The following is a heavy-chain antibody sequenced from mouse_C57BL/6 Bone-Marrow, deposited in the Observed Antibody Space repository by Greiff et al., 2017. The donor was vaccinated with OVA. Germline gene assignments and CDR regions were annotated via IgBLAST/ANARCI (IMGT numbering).Heavy chain of an antibody. CDR3: AREGIYYGTSFAY. J-gene: IGHJ3*01. V-gene: IGHV1-26*01. CDR2: INPNNGGT. D-gene: IGHD2-1*01. Sequence: VQLQQSGPELVKPGASVKISCKASGYTFTDYYMNWVKQSHGKSLEWIGDINPNNGGTSYNQKFKGKATVTVDKSSSTADMELRSLTSEDSAVYYCAREGIYYGTSFAYWGQGTLVTVSA. CDR1: GYTFTDYY.